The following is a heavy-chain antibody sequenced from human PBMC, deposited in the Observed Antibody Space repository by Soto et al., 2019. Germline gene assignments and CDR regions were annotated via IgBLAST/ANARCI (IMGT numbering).Heavy chain of an antibody. V-gene: IGHV4-30-2*01. CDR2: IYHSGST. J-gene: IGHJ4*02. CDR3: ASAGGLGAVAADY. CDR1: GDTISTGGYS. D-gene: IGHD6-19*01. Sequence: SGTLSLTCAVSGDTISTGGYSWAWIRHPPGKGLEWIGYIYHSGSTYYNPSLKSRVTISVDRSKNQFSLKLSSVTAADTAVYYCASAGGLGAVAADYWGQGTLVTVSS.